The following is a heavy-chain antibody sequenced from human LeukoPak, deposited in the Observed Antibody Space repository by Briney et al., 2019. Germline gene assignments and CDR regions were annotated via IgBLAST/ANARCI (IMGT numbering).Heavy chain of an antibody. D-gene: IGHD2-2*01. V-gene: IGHV3-66*01. CDR1: GFTVSTNF. Sequence: GGSLRLSCAVSGFTVSTNFMNWVRQAPGGGLEWVSVIYSGGGTYYADSVKGRFTVSRDTSKNMLYLQMNSLRVEDTAVYYCAREPAARGYWGQGTLVTVSS. CDR3: AREPAARGY. CDR2: IYSGGGT. J-gene: IGHJ4*02.